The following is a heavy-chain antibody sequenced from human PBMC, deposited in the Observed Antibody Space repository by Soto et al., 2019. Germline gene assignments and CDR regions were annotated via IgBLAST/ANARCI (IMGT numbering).Heavy chain of an antibody. J-gene: IGHJ3*02. Sequence: GASVKVSCKASGYTFTSYAMHWVRQAPGQRLEWMGWINTGNGNTKYSQKFQGRVTITRDTSASTAYMELSSLRSEDTAVYYCATHPFYRDAFDIWGQGTMVTVSS. CDR1: GYTFTSYA. CDR2: INTGNGNT. V-gene: IGHV1-3*04. CDR3: ATHPFYRDAFDI.